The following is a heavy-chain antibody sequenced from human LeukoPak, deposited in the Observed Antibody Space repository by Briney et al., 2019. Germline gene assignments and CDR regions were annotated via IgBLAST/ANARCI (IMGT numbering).Heavy chain of an antibody. V-gene: IGHV4-34*01. CDR3: ARGRYNLLMVYATKYYFDY. D-gene: IGHD2-8*01. Sequence: KASETLSLTCAVYGGSLSGYYWSWIRQPPGKGLEWIGEINHSGSTNYNPSLKSRVTISVDTSKNQFSLKLSSVTAADTAVYYCARGRYNLLMVYATKYYFDYWGQGTLVTVSS. J-gene: IGHJ4*02. CDR2: INHSGST. CDR1: GGSLSGYY.